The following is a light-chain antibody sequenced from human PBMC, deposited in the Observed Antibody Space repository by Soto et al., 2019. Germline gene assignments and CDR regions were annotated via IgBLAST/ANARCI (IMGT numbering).Light chain of an antibody. CDR3: RQYSGWWT. J-gene: IGKJ1*01. CDR2: AAS. Sequence: EIVMTQSPATLSVSPGERATLSCRASHSVSSDLAWYQQKPGQAPRLLIYAASTRATGIPARFRGSGSGTEFTLTISSLQSEDFAVYYCRQYSGWWTFGQGTKVEIK. V-gene: IGKV3-15*01. CDR1: HSVSSD.